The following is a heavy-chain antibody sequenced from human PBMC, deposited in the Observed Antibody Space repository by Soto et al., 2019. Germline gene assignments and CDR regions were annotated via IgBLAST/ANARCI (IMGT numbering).Heavy chain of an antibody. Sequence: EVQLVESGGGLVKPGGSLRLSCAGSGFTFSNVWMNWVRQAPGKGVEWVGRIKSETDGGTIDYAAPVKGRFTISRDDSNDTLYLQMNSRNTEDTATYYCTPLALKYNSDWYSLSGWGQGTGVTVSS. V-gene: IGHV3-15*07. CDR3: TPLALKYNSDWYSLSG. CDR2: IKSETDGGTI. J-gene: IGHJ4*02. CDR1: GFTFSNVW. D-gene: IGHD6-19*01.